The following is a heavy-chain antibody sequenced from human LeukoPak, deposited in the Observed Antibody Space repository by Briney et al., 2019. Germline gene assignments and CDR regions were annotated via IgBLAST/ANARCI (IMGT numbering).Heavy chain of an antibody. CDR2: ISYDGSNK. Sequence: PGGSLRLSCAASGFTFSSYAMHWVRQAPGKGLEWVAVISYDGSNKYYADSVKGRFTISRDNSKNTLYLQMNSLRSDDTAVYYCARDRGSYFDYWGQGTLVTVSS. CDR1: GFTFSSYA. CDR3: ARDRGSYFDY. J-gene: IGHJ4*02. V-gene: IGHV3-30*04. D-gene: IGHD1-26*01.